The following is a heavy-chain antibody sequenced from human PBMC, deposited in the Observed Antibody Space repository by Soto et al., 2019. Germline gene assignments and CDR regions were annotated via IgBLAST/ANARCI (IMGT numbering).Heavy chain of an antibody. CDR1: GGSISSGDYY. CDR2: IYYSGST. CDR3: ARQSIAARPGWFDP. J-gene: IGHJ5*02. V-gene: IGHV4-30-4*01. D-gene: IGHD6-6*01. Sequence: SETLSLTCTVSGGSISSGDYYWSWIRQPPGKGLEWIGYIYYSGSTYYNPSLKSRVTISVDTSKNQFSLKLSSVTAADTAVYYCARQSIAARPGWFDPCGQGTLVTVSS.